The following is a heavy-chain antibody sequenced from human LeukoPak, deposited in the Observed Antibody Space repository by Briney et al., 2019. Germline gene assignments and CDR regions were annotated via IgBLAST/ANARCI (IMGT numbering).Heavy chain of an antibody. J-gene: IGHJ3*02. CDR1: GFTFSSYW. Sequence: GGSLRLSCAASGFTFSSYWMHWVRQAPGKGLVWVSRINSDGSRISYADSVKGRFTISRDNAKNTLYLQMNSLSAEDTAMYYCARQSAGGDDIWGQGTLVTVSS. CDR2: INSDGSRI. CDR3: ARQSAGGDDI. D-gene: IGHD3-16*01. V-gene: IGHV3-74*01.